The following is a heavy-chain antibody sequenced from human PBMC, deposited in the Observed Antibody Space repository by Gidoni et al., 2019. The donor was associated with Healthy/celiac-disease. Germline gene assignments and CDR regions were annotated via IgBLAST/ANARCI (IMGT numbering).Heavy chain of an antibody. J-gene: IGHJ4*02. Sequence: EVQLVQSGAEVKKPGESLKISCKGSGYSFTSYWIGWVRQMPGKGLEWMGIIYPGDSDTRYSPSFQGQVTISADKSISTAYLQWSSLKASDTAMYYCARWGAVAGEKTRGGYFDYWGQGTLVTVSS. CDR1: GYSFTSYW. V-gene: IGHV5-51*03. CDR2: IYPGDSDT. D-gene: IGHD6-19*01. CDR3: ARWGAVAGEKTRGGYFDY.